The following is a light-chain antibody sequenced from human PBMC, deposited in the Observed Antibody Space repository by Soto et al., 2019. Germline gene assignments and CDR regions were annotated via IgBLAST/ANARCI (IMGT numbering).Light chain of an antibody. CDR1: QSISTY. J-gene: IGKJ2*02. Sequence: DIQMTQSPSSLSASVGDRVTISCRASQSISTYLNWYQQKPGKAPQFLIYSASSLQSGVPSRFSGRGSGTDFTLTISSLQPEDFATYYCQQSYSTPCTFGQGTKLEIK. CDR3: QQSYSTPCT. V-gene: IGKV1-39*01. CDR2: SAS.